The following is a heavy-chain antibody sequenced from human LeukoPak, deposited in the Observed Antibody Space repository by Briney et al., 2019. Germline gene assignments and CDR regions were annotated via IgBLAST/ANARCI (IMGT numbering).Heavy chain of an antibody. CDR3: ARGRYCSSTSCYGMVDY. J-gene: IGHJ4*02. D-gene: IGHD2-2*01. V-gene: IGHV4-34*01. Sequence: PSETLSLTCAVYGGSFSGYYWSWLRQPPGKGLEWIGEINHSGSTNYNPSLKSRVTISVDTSKNQFSLKLSSVTAADTAVYYCARGRYCSSTSCYGMVDYWGQGTLVTVSS. CDR1: GGSFSGYY. CDR2: INHSGST.